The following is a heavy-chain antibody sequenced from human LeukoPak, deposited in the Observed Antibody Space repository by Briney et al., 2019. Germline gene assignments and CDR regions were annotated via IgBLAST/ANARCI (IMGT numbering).Heavy chain of an antibody. Sequence: SETLSLTCSVSGASISTSGHYWSWIRQHPGKGLDWIGYTYYSGDTHYNASLRSRVSISVDTSQSQFSLKLSSVTAADTAVYYCARVLNYYDNSGYFYFFDYWGQGTPVTVSS. J-gene: IGHJ4*02. CDR1: GASISTSGHY. D-gene: IGHD3-22*01. CDR2: TYYSGDT. CDR3: ARVLNYYDNSGYFYFFDY. V-gene: IGHV4-31*03.